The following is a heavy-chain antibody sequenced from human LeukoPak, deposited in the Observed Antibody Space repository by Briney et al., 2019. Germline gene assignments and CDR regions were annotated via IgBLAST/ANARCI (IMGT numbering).Heavy chain of an antibody. CDR3: ARDGEGSSGYYPLDY. D-gene: IGHD3-22*01. CDR2: IIPIFGTA. CDR1: GSTFSSYA. V-gene: IGHV1-69*05. Sequence: ASVKVSCKASGSTFSSYAISWVRQAPGQGLEWMGGIIPIFGTANYAQKFQGRVTMTTDTSTSTAYMELRSLRSDDTAVYYCARDGEGSSGYYPLDYWGQGTLVTVSS. J-gene: IGHJ4*02.